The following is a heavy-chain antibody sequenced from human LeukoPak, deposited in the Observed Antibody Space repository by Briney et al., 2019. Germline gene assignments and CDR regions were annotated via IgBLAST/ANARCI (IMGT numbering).Heavy chain of an antibody. D-gene: IGHD3-3*01. CDR1: GGSISSYY. CDR2: IYYSGST. V-gene: IGHV4-59*12. J-gene: IGHJ3*01. Sequence: PSETLSLTCTVSGGSISSYYWSWIRQPPGKGLEWIGYIYYSGSTNYNPSLKSRVTISVDTSKNQFSLKLSSVTAADTAVYYCARVGFWSGPNAFDVWGQGTMVTVSS. CDR3: ARVGFWSGPNAFDV.